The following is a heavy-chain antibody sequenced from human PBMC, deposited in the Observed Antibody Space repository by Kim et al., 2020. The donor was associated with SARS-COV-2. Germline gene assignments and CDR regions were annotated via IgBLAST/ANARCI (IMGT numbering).Heavy chain of an antibody. CDR3: ARCGTMVRGTPGPYYYYGMDV. CDR2: IYHSGST. Sequence: SETLSLTCAVSGGSISSSNWWSWVRQPPGKGLEWIGEIYHSGSTNYNPSLKSRVTISVDKYKNQFSLKLSSVTAADTAVYYCARCGTMVRGTPGPYYYYGMDVWGQGTTVTVSS. CDR1: GGSISSSNW. V-gene: IGHV4-4*02. D-gene: IGHD3-10*01. J-gene: IGHJ6*02.